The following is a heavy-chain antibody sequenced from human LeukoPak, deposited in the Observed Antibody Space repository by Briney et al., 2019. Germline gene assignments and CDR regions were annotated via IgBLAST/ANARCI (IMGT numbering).Heavy chain of an antibody. Sequence: PGGSLRLSCAASGFTFSSYAMSWVRQAPGKGLEWVSAISARGHDTYYADSVKGRFTISRDNSQNTLYLLMDSLRAEDTAIYYCANWLSGSSNYFVYWGLGTLVTVSS. CDR1: GFTFSSYA. J-gene: IGHJ4*02. V-gene: IGHV3-23*01. D-gene: IGHD3-10*01. CDR2: ISARGHDT. CDR3: ANWLSGSSNYFVY.